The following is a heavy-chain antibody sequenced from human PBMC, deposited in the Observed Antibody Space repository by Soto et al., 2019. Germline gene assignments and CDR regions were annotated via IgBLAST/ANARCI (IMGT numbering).Heavy chain of an antibody. CDR3: ARELDSSGYPRAYDAFDI. V-gene: IGHV1-69*04. J-gene: IGHJ3*02. D-gene: IGHD3-22*01. CDR2: IIPILGIA. CDR1: GGTFSSYT. Sequence: SVKVSFKASGGTFSSYTISWVRQAPGQGLEWMGRIIPILGIANYAQKFQGRVTITADKSTSTAYMELSSLRSEDTAVYYCARELDSSGYPRAYDAFDIWGQGTMVTVSS.